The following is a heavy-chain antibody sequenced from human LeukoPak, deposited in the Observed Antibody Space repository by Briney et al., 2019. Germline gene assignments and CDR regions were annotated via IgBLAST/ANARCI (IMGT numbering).Heavy chain of an antibody. D-gene: IGHD3-10*01. CDR3: AKEIYFGSGSYPDY. Sequence: PGRSLRLSCAASGFPFSSYGIHWVRQAPGKGLEGVGVISHDGNNEYYADSVRGRFTISRDNSKNTLYLQMNSLRAEDTAVYYCAKEIYFGSGSYPDYWGQGTLVTVSS. V-gene: IGHV3-30*18. CDR1: GFPFSSYG. J-gene: IGHJ4*02. CDR2: ISHDGNNE.